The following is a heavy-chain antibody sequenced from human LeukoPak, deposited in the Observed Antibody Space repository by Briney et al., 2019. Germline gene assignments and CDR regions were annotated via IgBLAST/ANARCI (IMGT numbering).Heavy chain of an antibody. J-gene: IGHJ4*02. CDR3: AKAGNYGPYYFDY. D-gene: IGHD1-7*01. CDR2: ISGSGGST. CDR1: GFTFSSYD. Sequence: GGSLRLSCAASGFTFSSYDMSWVRQAPGKGLEWVSPISGSGGSTYYADSVKGRFTISRDNSKNTMYLQMNSLRAEDTAVYYCAKAGNYGPYYFDYWGQGTLVTVSS. V-gene: IGHV3-23*01.